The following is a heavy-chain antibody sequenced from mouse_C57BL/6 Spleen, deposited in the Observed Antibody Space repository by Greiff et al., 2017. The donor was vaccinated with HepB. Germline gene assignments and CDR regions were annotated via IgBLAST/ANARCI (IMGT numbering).Heavy chain of an antibody. CDR2: IDPENGDT. CDR1: GFNIKDDY. D-gene: IGHD2-2*01. Sequence: VQLQQSGAELVRPGASVKLSCTASGFNIKDDYMHWVKQRPEQGLEWIGWIDPENGDTEYASKFQGKATITADTSSNTAYLQLSSLTSEDTAVYCCTRASTMVTTAYFDYWGQGTTLTVSS. J-gene: IGHJ2*01. V-gene: IGHV14-4*01. CDR3: TRASTMVTTAYFDY.